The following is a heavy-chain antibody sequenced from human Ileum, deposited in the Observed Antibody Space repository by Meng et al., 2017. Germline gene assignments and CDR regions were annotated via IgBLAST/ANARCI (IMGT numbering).Heavy chain of an antibody. CDR2: ISSDGSSR. D-gene: IGHD3-16*01. V-gene: IGHV3-74*01. Sequence: GGSLRLSCAASGFTFSSYWMHWVRQSPGKGLVWVSRISSDGSSRSYADSVKGRFTITRDNAKNTVYLQMNSLRAEDTAVYYDAGDRGRNALDLWGHGTMVTVSS. J-gene: IGHJ3*01. CDR3: AGDRGRNALDL. CDR1: GFTFSSYW.